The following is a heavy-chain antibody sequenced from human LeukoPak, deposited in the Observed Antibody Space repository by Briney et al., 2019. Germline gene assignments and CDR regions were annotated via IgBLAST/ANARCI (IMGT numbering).Heavy chain of an antibody. Sequence: SSVKVSCKASGGTFSSYAISWVRQAPGQGLEWVGGIIPIFGTANYAHKFQGRVTITTDESTSTAYMELSSLRSEDTAVYYCARVTGTTRFIGYYYMDVWGKGTTVTVSS. CDR2: IIPIFGTA. CDR1: GGTFSSYA. V-gene: IGHV1-69*05. J-gene: IGHJ6*03. CDR3: ARVTGTTRFIGYYYMDV. D-gene: IGHD1-7*01.